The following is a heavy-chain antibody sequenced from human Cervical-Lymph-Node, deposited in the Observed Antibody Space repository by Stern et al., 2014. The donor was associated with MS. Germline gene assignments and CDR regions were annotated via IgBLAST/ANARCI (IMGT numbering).Heavy chain of an antibody. CDR1: GGSISSYY. Sequence: QVQLQESGPGLVKPSETLSLTCTVSGGSISSYYLSWIRQPPGKGLEWVGDIYYSGSTNYNPSLKSRVTISVDTSKNQFSLKLSSVTAADTAVYYCARGPGFDIWGQGTMVTVSS. J-gene: IGHJ3*02. CDR3: ARGPGFDI. CDR2: IYYSGST. V-gene: IGHV4-59*01.